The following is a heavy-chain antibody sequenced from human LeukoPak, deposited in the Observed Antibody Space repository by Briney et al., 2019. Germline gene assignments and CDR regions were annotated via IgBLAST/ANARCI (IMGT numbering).Heavy chain of an antibody. D-gene: IGHD3-22*01. CDR3: ASGYYYDSSGPPDYFDC. CDR2: IKQDGSEK. Sequence: GGSLRLSCAASGFTFSSYWMSWVRRAPGKGLEWVANIKQDGSEKNYVDSVKGRFTISRGNAKNSLYLQLNGLRAEDTAVYYCASGYYYDSSGPPDYFDCWGQGTLVTVSS. CDR1: GFTFSSYW. V-gene: IGHV3-7*01. J-gene: IGHJ4*02.